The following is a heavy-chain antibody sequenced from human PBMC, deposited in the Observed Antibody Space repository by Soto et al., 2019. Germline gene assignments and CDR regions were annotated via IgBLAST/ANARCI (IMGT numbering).Heavy chain of an antibody. CDR2: ISHDGSNK. V-gene: IGHV3-30*03. D-gene: IGHD3-9*01. Sequence: ESGGGVVQPGRSLRLSCAASGFTFSYYGMHWVRQAPGKGLEWVAVISHDGSNKYYADSVKGRFTISRDNSKNTLYLQLNSLRAEDTAVYYCATDRGYFDWLLSPRFDYWGQGTLVTVSS. CDR1: GFTFSYYG. CDR3: ATDRGYFDWLLSPRFDY. J-gene: IGHJ4*02.